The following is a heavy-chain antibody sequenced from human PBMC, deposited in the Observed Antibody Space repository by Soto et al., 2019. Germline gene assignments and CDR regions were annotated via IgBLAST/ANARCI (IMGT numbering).Heavy chain of an antibody. CDR1: GSTFDNCG. V-gene: IGHV3-9*01. CDR2: ISWDSGTI. D-gene: IGHD1-1*01. Sequence: PGGSLRLSCAASGSTFDNCGMHWVRQAPGKGLEWVSGISWDSGTIGYADSVKGRFTISRDDAKNSLYLQMNSLRREDTALYYCVQGRYPTMATPLDHWGQGTLVTVSS. J-gene: IGHJ5*02. CDR3: VQGRYPTMATPLDH.